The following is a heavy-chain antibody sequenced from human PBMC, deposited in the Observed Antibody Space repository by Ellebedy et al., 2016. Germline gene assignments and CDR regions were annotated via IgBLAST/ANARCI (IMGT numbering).Heavy chain of an antibody. J-gene: IGHJ4*02. D-gene: IGHD2-2*01. CDR1: GFTFSSYW. CDR2: TNSDGSST. V-gene: IGHV3-74*01. CDR3: ARVPYCSSTSCSGNFDY. Sequence: GGSLRLSCAASGFTFSSYWMHWVRQAPGKGLVWVSRTNSDGSSTSYADSVKGRFTISRDNAKNTLYLQMNSLRAEDTAVYYCARVPYCSSTSCSGNFDYWGQGTLVTVSS.